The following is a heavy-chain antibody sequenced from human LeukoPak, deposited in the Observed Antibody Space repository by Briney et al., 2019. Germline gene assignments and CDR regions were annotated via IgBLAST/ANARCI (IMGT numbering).Heavy chain of an antibody. D-gene: IGHD1-26*01. Sequence: PSETLSLTCTVSGGSISSYHWSWIRQPPGKGLEWIGYIYYSGSTNYNPSLKSRVTISVDTSKNQFSLKLSSVTAADTAVYYCARGPYSGSYEFDYWGQGTLVTVSS. V-gene: IGHV4-59*01. J-gene: IGHJ4*02. CDR3: ARGPYSGSYEFDY. CDR2: IYYSGST. CDR1: GGSISSYH.